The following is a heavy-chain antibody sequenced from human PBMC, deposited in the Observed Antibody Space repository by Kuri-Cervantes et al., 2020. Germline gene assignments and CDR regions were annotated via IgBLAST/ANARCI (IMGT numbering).Heavy chain of an antibody. D-gene: IGHD3-3*01. CDR3: ARTFWSGYSNWFDP. CDR2: IYYSGRT. CDR1: GGSISSSSYY. Sequence: SETLSLTCTVSGGSISSSSYYWGWIRQPPGKGLEWIGSIYYSGRTYYNPSLKSRVTISVDTSKNQFSLKLSSVTAADAAVYYCARTFWSGYSNWFDPWGQGTLVTVSS. V-gene: IGHV4-39*01. J-gene: IGHJ5*02.